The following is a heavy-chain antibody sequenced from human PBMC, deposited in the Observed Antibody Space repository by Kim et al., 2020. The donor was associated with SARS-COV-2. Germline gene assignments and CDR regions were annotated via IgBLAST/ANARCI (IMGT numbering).Heavy chain of an antibody. V-gene: IGHV3-23*01. D-gene: IGHD3-10*01. CDR1: VFTFSTYG. CDR3: AKREGYHGSGYMDV. J-gene: IGHJ6*02. CDR2: ISNDGRSS. Sequence: GGSLRLSCAASVFTFSTYGMNWVRQAPGEGLEWVSAISNDGRSSFTADSVKGRFTISRDNSKNTLFLHMTSLRAEDTAVYYCAKREGYHGSGYMDVWGQGTTVTVSS.